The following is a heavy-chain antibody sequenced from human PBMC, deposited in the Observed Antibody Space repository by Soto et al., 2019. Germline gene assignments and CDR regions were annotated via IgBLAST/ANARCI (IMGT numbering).Heavy chain of an antibody. CDR3: ATYYYESSGYYDAFVI. V-gene: IGHV1-69*13. Sequence: GASLKVSCKASGGTFSSYAISWVRQAPGQGLEWMGGIIPIFGTANYAQKFQGRVTITADESTSTAYMELSSLRSEDTAVYYCATYYYESSGYYDAFVIWGQGTMVTVS. D-gene: IGHD3-22*01. CDR1: GGTFSSYA. CDR2: IIPIFGTA. J-gene: IGHJ3*02.